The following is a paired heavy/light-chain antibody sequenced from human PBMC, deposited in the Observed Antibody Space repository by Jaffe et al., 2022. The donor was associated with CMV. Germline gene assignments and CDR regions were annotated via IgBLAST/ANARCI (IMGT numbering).Heavy chain of an antibody. CDR2: IYYSGST. CDR3: ARYVKTTVTTRPHAFDI. V-gene: IGHV4-59*01. CDR1: GGSISSYY. J-gene: IGHJ3*02. Sequence: QVQLQESGPGLVKPSETLSLTCTVSGGSISSYYWSWIRQPPGKGLEWIGYIYYSGSTNYNPSLKSRVTISVDTSKNQFSLKLSSVTAADTAVYYCARYVKTTVTTRPHAFDIWGQGTMVTVSS. D-gene: IGHD4-17*01.
Light chain of an antibody. Sequence: EIVMTQSPATLSLSPGERATLSCRASQSVSSSYLSWYQQKPGQAPRLLIYGASTRATGIPARFSGSGSGTDFTLTISSLQPEDFAVYYCQQDYNFKTFGQGTKVEIK. J-gene: IGKJ1*01. CDR3: QQDYNFKT. V-gene: IGKV3D-7*01. CDR1: QSVSSSY. CDR2: GAS.